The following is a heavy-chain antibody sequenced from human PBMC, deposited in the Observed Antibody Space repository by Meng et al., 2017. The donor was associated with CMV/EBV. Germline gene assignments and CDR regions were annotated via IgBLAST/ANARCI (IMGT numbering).Heavy chain of an antibody. Sequence: ISGDSGSSNSVAWNWIRQSPSGGLEWLGRTYYRSKWFYDYAVSVKSRITIKPDTSKNQFSLQLNSVTPEDTAVYYCAMLSVGATFDYWGQGALVTVSS. CDR1: GDSGSSNSVA. J-gene: IGHJ4*02. D-gene: IGHD1-26*01. CDR2: TYYRSKWFY. V-gene: IGHV6-1*01. CDR3: AMLSVGATFDY.